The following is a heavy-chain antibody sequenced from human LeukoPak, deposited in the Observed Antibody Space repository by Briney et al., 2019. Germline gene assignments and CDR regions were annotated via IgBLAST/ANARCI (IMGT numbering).Heavy chain of an antibody. CDR2: INHSGST. J-gene: IGHJ4*02. V-gene: IGHV4-34*01. Sequence: SETLSLTCAVYGGSFSGYYWSWIRQPPGKGLEWIGEINHSGSTNYNPSLKSRVTISVDTSKNQFSLKLSSVTAADTAVYYCARVTNIFGGYNFNYWGQGTLVTVSS. CDR1: GGSFSGYY. D-gene: IGHD5-24*01. CDR3: ARVTNIFGGYNFNY.